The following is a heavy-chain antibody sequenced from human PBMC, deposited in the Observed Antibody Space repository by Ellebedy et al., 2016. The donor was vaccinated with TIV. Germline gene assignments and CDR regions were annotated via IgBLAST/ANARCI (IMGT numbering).Heavy chain of an antibody. D-gene: IGHD3-9*01. CDR1: GYTFTSYG. J-gene: IGHJ6*02. Sequence: ASVKVSXXASGYTFTSYGISWVRQAPGQGLEWMGWISAYNGNTNYAQKLQGRVTMTTDTSTSTAYMELRSLRSDDTAVYYCARVRELRYFDWLSPAHYYYYGMDVWGQGTTVTVSS. CDR3: ARVRELRYFDWLSPAHYYYYGMDV. V-gene: IGHV1-18*01. CDR2: ISAYNGNT.